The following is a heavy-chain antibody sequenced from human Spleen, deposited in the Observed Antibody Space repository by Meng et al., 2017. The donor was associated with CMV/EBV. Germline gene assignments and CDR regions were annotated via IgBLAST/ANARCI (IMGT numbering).Heavy chain of an antibody. CDR2: INLDGSEM. V-gene: IGHV3-7*01. J-gene: IGHJ6*02. CDR1: GFTSSSYS. CDR3: GRSFPNYYYGMDV. Sequence: GGSLRLSCAASGFTSSSYSMNWVRQAPGKGLEWVANINLDGSEMYYVDSVKGRFTISRDNAKNTVYLQMNSLRAEDTAVYYCGRSFPNYYYGMDVWGQGTTVTVSS.